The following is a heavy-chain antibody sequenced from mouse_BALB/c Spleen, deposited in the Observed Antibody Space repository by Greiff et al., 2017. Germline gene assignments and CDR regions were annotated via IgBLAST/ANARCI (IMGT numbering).Heavy chain of an antibody. D-gene: IGHD2-1*01. V-gene: IGHV5-17*02. CDR1: GFTFSSFG. Sequence: EVQLVESGGGLVQPGGSRKLSCAASGFTFSSFGMHWVRQAPEKGLEWVAYISSGSSTIYYADTVKGRFTISRDNPKNTLFLQMTSLRSEDTAMYYCARSGCNYYYYAMDYWGQGTSVTVSS. CDR2: ISSGSSTI. CDR3: ARSGCNYYYYAMDY. J-gene: IGHJ4*01.